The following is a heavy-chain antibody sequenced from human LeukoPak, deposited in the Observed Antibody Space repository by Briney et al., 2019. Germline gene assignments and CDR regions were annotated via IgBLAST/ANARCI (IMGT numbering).Heavy chain of an antibody. CDR3: ASAGHDGIGYKVC. CDR2: IYHSGSA. CDR1: GGSISSSNW. V-gene: IGHV4-4*02. Sequence: SETLSLTCAVSGGSISSSNWWSWVRQPPGKGLEWIGEIYHSGSANYNPSLKGRVAISVDKSKNQFSLRLSSVTAADTAVYYCASAGHDGIGYKVCWGQGTLVTVSS. D-gene: IGHD3-22*01. J-gene: IGHJ4*02.